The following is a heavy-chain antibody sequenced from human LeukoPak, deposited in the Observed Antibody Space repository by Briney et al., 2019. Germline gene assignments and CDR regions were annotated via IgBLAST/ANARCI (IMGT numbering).Heavy chain of an antibody. CDR2: IKTDGSET. D-gene: IGHD3-16*01. CDR1: GFRFSNYW. V-gene: IGHV3-7*01. CDR3: VRFGPDHDMGL. J-gene: IGHJ6*02. Sequence: GGSLRLSCAAAGFRFSNYWMTWVRQAPEKGLEWLARIKTDGSETYYVDSVKGRFTISRDNAKSSLYLQMNSLRVEDTVVYHCVRFGPDHDMGLWGQGTTVTVS.